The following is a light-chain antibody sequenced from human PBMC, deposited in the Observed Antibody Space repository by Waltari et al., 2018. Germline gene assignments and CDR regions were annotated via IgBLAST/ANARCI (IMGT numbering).Light chain of an antibody. CDR3: LLFYSGPRV. CDR2: DTN. J-gene: IGLJ3*02. Sequence: QAVVTQEPSLPVSPGGTVTLTCGSSTGTVTSGHFPYWFQQKPGQAPTTLIYDTNNKESWTPARFSGSLIGGKAALTLSGAQPEDEAEYYCLLFYSGPRVFGGGTKLTVL. CDR1: TGTVTSGHF. V-gene: IGLV7-46*01.